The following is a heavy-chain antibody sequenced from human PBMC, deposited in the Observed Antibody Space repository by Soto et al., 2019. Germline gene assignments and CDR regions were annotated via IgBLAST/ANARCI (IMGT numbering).Heavy chain of an antibody. J-gene: IGHJ6*02. CDR1: GFTFSSHA. CDR2: SSGSGGST. D-gene: IGHD6-13*01. CDR3: ARASLGYSSSWPGYYYGMDV. V-gene: IGHV3-23*01. Sequence: PGGSLRLSCAAPGFTFSSHAMSWVRQAPGKGLEWVSASSGSGGSTYYADSVKGRFTISRDNSKNTLYLQMNSLRAEDTAVYYCARASLGYSSSWPGYYYGMDVWGQGTTVTVSS.